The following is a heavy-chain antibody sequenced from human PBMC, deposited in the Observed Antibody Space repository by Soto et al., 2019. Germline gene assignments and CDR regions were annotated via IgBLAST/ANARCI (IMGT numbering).Heavy chain of an antibody. J-gene: IGHJ6*02. D-gene: IGHD2-21*01. CDR1: GGTFSSYA. Sequence: QVQLVQSGAEVKKPGSSVKVSCKASGGTFSSYAISWVRQAPGQGLEWMGGIIPIFGTANYAQKFQGRVTITADESTSTAYMGLSSLGSEDTAVYYCARVRAVVVSRHDTCYYYDGMDVWGQGTTVTVSS. CDR2: IIPIFGTA. V-gene: IGHV1-69*12. CDR3: ARVRAVVVSRHDTCYYYDGMDV.